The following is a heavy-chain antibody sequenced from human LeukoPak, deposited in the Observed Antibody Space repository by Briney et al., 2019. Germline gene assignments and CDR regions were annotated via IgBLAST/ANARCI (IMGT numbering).Heavy chain of an antibody. D-gene: IGHD6-19*01. CDR1: GGTFSSYA. CDR3: ARDHVAGIYYYYGMDV. J-gene: IGHJ6*02. V-gene: IGHV1-69*04. CDR2: IIPILGIA. Sequence: ASVKVSFKASGGTFSSYAISWVRQAPGQGLEWMGRIIPILGIANYAQKFQGRVTITADKSTSTAYMELSSLRSEDTAVYYCARDHVAGIYYYYGMDVWGQGTTVTVSS.